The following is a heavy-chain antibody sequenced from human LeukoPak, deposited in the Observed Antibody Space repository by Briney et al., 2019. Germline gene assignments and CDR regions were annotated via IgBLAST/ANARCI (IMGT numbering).Heavy chain of an antibody. J-gene: IGHJ6*02. V-gene: IGHV4-31*03. CDR1: GGSISSGGYY. CDR2: IYYSGST. Sequence: SQTLSLTCTVSGGSISSGGYYWSWIRQHPGKGLEWIGYIYYSGSTFYNPSLKSRVTISVDTSKNQFSLKLSSVTAADTAVYYCARVYFDWLFSSGMDVWGQGTTVTVSS. D-gene: IGHD3-9*01. CDR3: ARVYFDWLFSSGMDV.